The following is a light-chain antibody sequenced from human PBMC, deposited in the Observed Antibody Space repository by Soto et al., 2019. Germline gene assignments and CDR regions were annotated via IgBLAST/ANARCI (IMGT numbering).Light chain of an antibody. CDR1: SSDVGSYDH. Sequence: ALTQPASVSGSPGQSITISCSGTSSDVGSYDHVAWYQQFPGKTPKLMIYEVSNRPSGVSSRFSGSKSGNTASLTISGLQAEDEADYYCISYTGSSTSYVFGSGTKVTVL. J-gene: IGLJ1*01. CDR3: ISYTGSSTSYV. V-gene: IGLV2-14*01. CDR2: EVS.